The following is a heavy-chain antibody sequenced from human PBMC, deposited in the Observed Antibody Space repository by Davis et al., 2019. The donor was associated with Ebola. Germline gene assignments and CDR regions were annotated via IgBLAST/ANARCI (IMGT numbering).Heavy chain of an antibody. Sequence: GGSLRLSCAASGFTFSSYAMHWVRQAPGKGLEWVSAISGSGGTTYYADSVKGRFTISRDNSRNTLYLQMNSLRIEDTAVYYCAKGRLIAVAGKAELVYWGQGTLVTVSS. CDR1: GFTFSSYA. CDR3: AKGRLIAVAGKAELVY. D-gene: IGHD6-19*01. V-gene: IGHV3-23*01. CDR2: ISGSGGTT. J-gene: IGHJ4*02.